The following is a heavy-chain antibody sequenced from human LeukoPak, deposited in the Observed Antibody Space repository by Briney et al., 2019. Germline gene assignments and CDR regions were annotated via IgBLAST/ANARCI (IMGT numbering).Heavy chain of an antibody. Sequence: ASANLSCKPSGYTLTSFGISSVPQSPGPGLEWWGWISAYNGNTNYAQKLQGRVTMTTDTSTSTAYMELRSLRSDDTAVYYCARGGVGYSYGYYFDYWGQGTLVTVSS. CDR2: ISAYNGNT. CDR1: GYTLTSFG. CDR3: ARGGVGYSYGYYFDY. D-gene: IGHD5-18*01. J-gene: IGHJ4*02. V-gene: IGHV1-18*01.